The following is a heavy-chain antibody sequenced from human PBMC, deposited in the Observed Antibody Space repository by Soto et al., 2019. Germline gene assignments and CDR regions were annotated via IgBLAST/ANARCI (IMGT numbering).Heavy chain of an antibody. CDR2: IYYSGNI. Sequence: TPGQGLEWIGYIYYSGNIFYNPSLESRVTISVDTSKNQFSLKLTSVTAADTAVYYCARQRTVYFARPGDWLDPWGQGTLVTVSS. CDR3: ARQRTVYFARPGDWLDP. J-gene: IGHJ5*02. D-gene: IGHD3-9*01. V-gene: IGHV4-30-4*01.